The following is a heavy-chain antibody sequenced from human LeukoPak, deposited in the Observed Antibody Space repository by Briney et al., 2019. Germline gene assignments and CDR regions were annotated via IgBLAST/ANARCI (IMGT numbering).Heavy chain of an antibody. J-gene: IGHJ6*02. Sequence: GGSLRLSCAASGFTFSSYWMTWVRQAPGKGLEWVANIKQDGSEAYYVGSVKGRFTVSRDNAKNSLCLQMNSLRAEDTAVYYCAKDQSGWYGYYYGMDVWGQGTTVTVSS. V-gene: IGHV3-7*01. CDR2: IKQDGSEA. CDR1: GFTFSSYW. D-gene: IGHD6-19*01. CDR3: AKDQSGWYGYYYGMDV.